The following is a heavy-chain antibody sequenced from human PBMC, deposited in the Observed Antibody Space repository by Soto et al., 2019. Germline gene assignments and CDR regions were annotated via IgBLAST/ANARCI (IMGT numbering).Heavy chain of an antibody. J-gene: IGHJ2*01. D-gene: IGHD2-15*01. CDR2: ISFSDGGT. CDR1: GFTFISYA. Sequence: GSLRLSCAASGFTFISYAMTWVRQAAGKGLEWVSSISFSDGGTYYADSVKGRLTISRDNSKNTLFLQMNSLRVEDTAVYYCVKDDRILGRRYFDLWGRGTLVTVSS. CDR3: VKDDRILGRRYFDL. V-gene: IGHV3-23*01.